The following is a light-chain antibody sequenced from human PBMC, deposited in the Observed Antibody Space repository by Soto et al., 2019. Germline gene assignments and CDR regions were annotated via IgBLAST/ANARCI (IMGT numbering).Light chain of an antibody. CDR3: QSYDSSLSLYV. V-gene: IGLV1-40*01. Sequence: QSVLTQPPSVSGAPGQRVTISCTGSSSNIGAGYDVHWYQQLPGTAPKLLIYGNSNRPSGVPDRFSGSKSVTSASLAITGLQAEDEADYFFQSYDSSLSLYVFGTGTKLTVL. CDR2: GNS. J-gene: IGLJ1*01. CDR1: SSNIGAGYD.